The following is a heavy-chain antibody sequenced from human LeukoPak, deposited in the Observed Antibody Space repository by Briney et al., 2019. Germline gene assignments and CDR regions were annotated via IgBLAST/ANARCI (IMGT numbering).Heavy chain of an antibody. Sequence: ASVKVSCKASGYTFTGYYMHWVRQAPGQGLEWMGWINPNSGGTNYAQKFQGRVTMTRDTSISTAYMELSRLRSDDTAVCYCASGSYSSSWYKFDPWGQGTLVTVSS. CDR3: ASGSYSSSWYKFDP. D-gene: IGHD6-13*01. J-gene: IGHJ5*02. CDR1: GYTFTGYY. CDR2: INPNSGGT. V-gene: IGHV1-2*02.